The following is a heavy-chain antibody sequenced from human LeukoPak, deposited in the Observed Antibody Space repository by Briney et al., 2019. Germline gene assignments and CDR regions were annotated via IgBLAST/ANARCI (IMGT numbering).Heavy chain of an antibody. Sequence: GGSLRLSCAASGFTSSSNEMNWVRQAPGKGLEWVSFISSSGHTIYYADSVKGRFTISRDNARNSLYLQMNSLRAEDTAVYYCARDEHLRVGGDGHYYGMDVWGQGTTVTVSS. CDR3: ARDEHLRVGGDGHYYGMDV. CDR2: ISSSGHTI. D-gene: IGHD2-21*02. V-gene: IGHV3-48*03. CDR1: GFTSSSNE. J-gene: IGHJ6*02.